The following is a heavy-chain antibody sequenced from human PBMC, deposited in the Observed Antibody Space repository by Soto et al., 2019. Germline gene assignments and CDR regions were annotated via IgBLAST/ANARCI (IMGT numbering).Heavy chain of an antibody. CDR1: GYSFTSYW. Sequence: PGESLKISCKGSGYSFTSYWIGWVRQMPGKGLEWMGIIYPGDSDTRYSPSFQGQVTISADKSISTAYLQWSSLKASDTAMYYCARMNFYGYPHTFFPDVWGQGTTVTVSS. V-gene: IGHV5-51*01. J-gene: IGHJ6*02. CDR2: IYPGDSDT. CDR3: ARMNFYGYPHTFFPDV. D-gene: IGHD5-18*01.